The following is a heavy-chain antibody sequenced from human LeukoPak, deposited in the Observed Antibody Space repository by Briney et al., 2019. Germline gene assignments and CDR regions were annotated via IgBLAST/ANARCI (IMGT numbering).Heavy chain of an antibody. D-gene: IGHD6-19*01. CDR1: GYSFTSYW. CDR3: ARPHSSGWNPFDY. Sequence: GESLKISCKGSGYSFTSYWIGRVRQLPGKGLEWMGIIYPGDSDTRYSPSFQGQVTISADKSISTAYLQWSSLKASDTAMYYCARPHSSGWNPFDYWGQGTLVTVSS. CDR2: IYPGDSDT. V-gene: IGHV5-51*01. J-gene: IGHJ4*02.